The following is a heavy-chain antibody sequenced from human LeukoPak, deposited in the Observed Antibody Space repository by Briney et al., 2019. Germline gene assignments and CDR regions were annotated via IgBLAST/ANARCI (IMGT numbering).Heavy chain of an antibody. D-gene: IGHD3-9*01. CDR3: TRDPLRYLRVGHYDY. CDR2: IDYDSSHI. J-gene: IGHJ4*02. Sequence: GGSLRLSCAASGFTFSSYAMSWVRQAPGKGLEWVSSIDYDSSHIYYAASVRGRFTISRDNARGSVYLQMDSLRVEDTAVYYCTRDPLRYLRVGHYDYWGQGTLVAVSS. CDR1: GFTFSSYA. V-gene: IGHV3-21*01.